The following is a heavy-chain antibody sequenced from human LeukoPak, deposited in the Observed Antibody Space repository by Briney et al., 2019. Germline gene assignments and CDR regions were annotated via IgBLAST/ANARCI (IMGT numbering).Heavy chain of an antibody. V-gene: IGHV1-2*02. CDR2: INPNSGGT. D-gene: IGHD3-3*01. CDR3: ASERGDTIFGVVTPGWFDP. CDR1: GYTFTDYY. J-gene: IGHJ5*02. Sequence: ASVKVSCKASGYTFTDYYMHWVRQAPGQGLEWMGWINPNSGGTNYAQKFQGRVTMTRDTSISTAYMELSRLRSDDTAVYYCASERGDTIFGVVTPGWFDPWGQGTLVTVSS.